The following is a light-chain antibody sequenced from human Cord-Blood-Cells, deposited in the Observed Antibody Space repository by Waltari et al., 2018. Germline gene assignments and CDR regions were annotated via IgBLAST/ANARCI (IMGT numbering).Light chain of an antibody. CDR2: AAS. CDR3: QHSYSTPT. J-gene: IGKJ4*01. CDR1: QRISSL. V-gene: IGKV1-39*01. Sequence: DIQMRQSPSSLSASVGDRITITSRASQRISSLLNWYQQKPGKAPKILIYAASSLQSGVPSRFSVSGSGTDFTLTISSLQPEDFATYYCQHSYSTPTFGGGTKVEIK.